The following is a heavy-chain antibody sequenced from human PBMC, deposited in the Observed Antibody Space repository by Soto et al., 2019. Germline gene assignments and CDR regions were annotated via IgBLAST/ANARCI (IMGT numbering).Heavy chain of an antibody. CDR1: GFTFSIYA. Sequence: EVQLLESGGGLVQPGGSLRLSCAASGFTFSIYAMSWVRQAPGKGLEWVSGISGSGGDTFYADSVKGRFTISRDNPKNTLYLLMNRLSAEDTAVYYCAVYNSGWYGAFDSWGQRTMVTVSS. D-gene: IGHD6-19*01. V-gene: IGHV3-23*01. CDR3: AVYNSGWYGAFDS. CDR2: ISGSGGDT. J-gene: IGHJ3*01.